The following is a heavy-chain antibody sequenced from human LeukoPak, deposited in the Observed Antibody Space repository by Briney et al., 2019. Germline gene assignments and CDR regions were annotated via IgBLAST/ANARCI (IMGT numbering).Heavy chain of an antibody. D-gene: IGHD3-9*01. J-gene: IGHJ4*02. CDR1: GFTFSSYA. CDR2: ISGSGGST. CDR3: AKDPTWTYYDILTGDY. Sequence: PGGSLRLSCAASGFTFSSYAMSWVRQAPGKGLEWVSAISGSGGSTYYADSVKGRFTISRDNSKNTLYLQMNSLRAEDTAVYYCAKDPTWTYYDILTGDYWGQGTLVTVSS. V-gene: IGHV3-23*01.